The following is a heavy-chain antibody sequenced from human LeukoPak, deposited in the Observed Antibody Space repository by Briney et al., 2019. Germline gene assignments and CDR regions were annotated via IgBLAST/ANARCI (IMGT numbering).Heavy chain of an antibody. D-gene: IGHD1-26*01. CDR3: AKYRIVGAVFDY. V-gene: IGHV3-23*01. Sequence: GGSLRLSCAASGFSFNTYGMHWVRQGPGKGLEWVSAISGSGGSTYYADSVKGRFTISRDNSKNTLYLQMNSLRAEDTAVYYCAKYRIVGAVFDYWGQGTLVTVSS. CDR1: GFSFNTYG. CDR2: ISGSGGST. J-gene: IGHJ4*02.